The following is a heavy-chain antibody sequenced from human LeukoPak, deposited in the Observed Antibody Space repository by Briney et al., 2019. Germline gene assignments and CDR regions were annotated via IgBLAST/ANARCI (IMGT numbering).Heavy chain of an antibody. V-gene: IGHV4-59*01. D-gene: IGHD4-23*01. CDR3: ARNGGNSDFDY. CDR1: GGSIRSYY. CDR2: IYYSGST. J-gene: IGHJ4*02. Sequence: SETLSLTCTVSGGSIRSYYWSWIRQPPGKGLEWIGYIYYSGSTNYNPSLKSRVTISVDTSKSQFSLKLSSVTAADTAVYYCARNGGNSDFDYWGQGTLVTVSS.